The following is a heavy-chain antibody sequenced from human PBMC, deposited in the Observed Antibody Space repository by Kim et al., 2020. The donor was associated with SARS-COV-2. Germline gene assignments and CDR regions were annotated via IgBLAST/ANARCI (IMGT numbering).Heavy chain of an antibody. Sequence: GESLKISCKGSGYSFTSYWIGWVRQMPGKGLEWMGIIYPGDSDTRYSPSFQGQVTISADKSISTAYLQWSSLKASDTAMYYCASRGPSTNCSSTSCYWGYDAFDIWGQGTMVTVSS. CDR3: ASRGPSTNCSSTSCYWGYDAFDI. D-gene: IGHD2-2*01. CDR1: GYSFTSYW. J-gene: IGHJ3*02. V-gene: IGHV5-51*01. CDR2: IYPGDSDT.